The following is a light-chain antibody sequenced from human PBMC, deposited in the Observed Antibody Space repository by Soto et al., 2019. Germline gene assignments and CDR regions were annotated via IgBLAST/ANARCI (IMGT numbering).Light chain of an antibody. CDR3: ATWDDSPSGWV. J-gene: IGLJ3*02. V-gene: IGLV1-47*02. CDR2: SNN. Sequence: QSVLTQPPSASGTPGQRVTISCSGSSSNIGRNYVYWYQQLPGTAPKLLIYSNNQRPSGVADRISGSKSGTSASLAISGLRSEDEAVYYCATWDDSPSGWVFGGGTKVTVL. CDR1: SSNIGRNY.